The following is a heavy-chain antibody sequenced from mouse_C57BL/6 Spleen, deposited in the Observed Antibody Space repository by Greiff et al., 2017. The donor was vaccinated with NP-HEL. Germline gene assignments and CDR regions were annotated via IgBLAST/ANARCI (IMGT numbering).Heavy chain of an antibody. Sequence: QVQLQQPGAELVMPGASVKLSCKASGYTFTSYWMHWVKQRPGQGLEWIGEIDPSDSYTNYNQKFKGKSTLTVDKSSSTAYMQLRSLTSEDSAVYFCARDYRYAMDYWGQGTSVTVSS. CDR3: ARDYRYAMDY. CDR2: IDPSDSYT. J-gene: IGHJ4*01. D-gene: IGHD1-1*02. V-gene: IGHV1-69*01. CDR1: GYTFTSYW.